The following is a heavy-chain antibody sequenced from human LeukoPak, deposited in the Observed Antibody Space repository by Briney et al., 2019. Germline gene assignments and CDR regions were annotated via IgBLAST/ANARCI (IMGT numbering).Heavy chain of an antibody. D-gene: IGHD3-10*01. Sequence: GGSLRLSCAASGFTFSSYAMSWVRQAPGKGLEWVSAISGSGGSTYYADSVKGRFTISRDNSKNTLYLQMNSLRAEDTAVYYCASNVLLWFGELCCAFDIWGRGTMVTVSS. CDR1: GFTFSSYA. CDR2: ISGSGGST. J-gene: IGHJ3*02. V-gene: IGHV3-23*01. CDR3: ASNVLLWFGELCCAFDI.